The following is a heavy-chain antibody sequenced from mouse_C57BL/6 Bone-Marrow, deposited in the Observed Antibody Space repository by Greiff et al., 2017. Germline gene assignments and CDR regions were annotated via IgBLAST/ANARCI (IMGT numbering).Heavy chain of an antibody. V-gene: IGHV1-81*01. D-gene: IGHD1-1*01. CDR2: IYPRSGNT. CDR3: ARWGGSSCDY. Sequence: VQLQQSGAELARPGASVKLSCKASGYTFTSYGISWVKQRTGQGLEWIGEIYPRSGNTYYNEKFKGKATLTADKSSSTAYMELRSRTSEDSSVSFCARWGGSSCDYWGQGTTLTVSS. J-gene: IGHJ2*01. CDR1: GYTFTSYG.